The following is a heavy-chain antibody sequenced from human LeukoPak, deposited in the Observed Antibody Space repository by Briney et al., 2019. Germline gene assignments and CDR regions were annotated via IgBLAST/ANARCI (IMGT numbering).Heavy chain of an antibody. CDR2: ISRSSGHT. Sequence: PGGSLRLSCAASGLAFNDYYMSWIRQAPGKGLEWVSYISRSSGHTNYADSVKGRFTISRDSAKNSLYLQMNSLRAEDTAVYYCARDRRDTGGIDYWGQGTLVTVSS. CDR1: GLAFNDYY. J-gene: IGHJ4*02. CDR3: ARDRRDTGGIDY. V-gene: IGHV3-11*05. D-gene: IGHD1-14*01.